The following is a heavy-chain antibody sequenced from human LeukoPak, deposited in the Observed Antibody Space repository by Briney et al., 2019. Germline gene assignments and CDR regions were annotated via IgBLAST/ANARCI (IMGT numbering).Heavy chain of an antibody. J-gene: IGHJ4*02. CDR3: ARSRYHDRYYFDY. D-gene: IGHD1-14*01. CDR1: GGSISSGGYY. CDR2: IYYSGTT. V-gene: IGHV4-31*03. Sequence: SQSLSLTCTVSGGSISSGGYYWSWIRQHPGKGLVWIGYIYYSGTTYYNPSLKSRVTISVDTSKNQFSLKLSSVTAADTAVYYCARSRYHDRYYFDYWGQGTLVTVSS.